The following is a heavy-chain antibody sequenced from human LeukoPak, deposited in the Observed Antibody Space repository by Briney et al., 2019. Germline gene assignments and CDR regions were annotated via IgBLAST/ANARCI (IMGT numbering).Heavy chain of an antibody. D-gene: IGHD3-10*01. J-gene: IGHJ5*02. Sequence: ASVRVSCKASVFTFNSHGISWVRQAPGHGLEWMGWISGYNAKTNYAQKFQDRVTMTTDTSTRTAYMELRSLRSDDTAVYYCAAGGRGSGSSGWFDPWGQGTLVTVSS. CDR3: AAGGRGSGSSGWFDP. CDR1: VFTFNSHG. CDR2: ISGYNAKT. V-gene: IGHV1-18*01.